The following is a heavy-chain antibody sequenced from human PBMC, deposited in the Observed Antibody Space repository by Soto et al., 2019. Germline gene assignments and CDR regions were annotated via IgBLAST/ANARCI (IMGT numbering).Heavy chain of an antibody. CDR3: VRHGLDYYDNERLYFAN. CDR1: GFNFITYS. CDR2: ISSSAVYI. V-gene: IGHV3-21*01. J-gene: IGHJ4*02. D-gene: IGHD3-22*01. Sequence: EVQLVESGGGPVRPGGSLKLSCAASGFNFITYSLSWVRQAPGKGLEWVASISSSAVYIDYADSVKGRFTISRDNANNSLYLQMNSLRAEDTPTYSCVRHGLDYYDNERLYFANLGQGTLVTVSS.